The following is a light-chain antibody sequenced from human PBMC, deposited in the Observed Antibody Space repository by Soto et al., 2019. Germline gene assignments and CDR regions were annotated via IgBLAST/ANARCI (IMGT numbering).Light chain of an antibody. V-gene: IGLV2-11*01. CDR2: DVN. Sequence: QSALTQPRSVSGSPGQSVAVSCTGTSSDVGNYNYVSWYQQHPGKAPKVIIYDVNKRPSGVPDRFSGSKSGNTASLTISGLQAEDEADYYCCSYAGSPYVFGTGTKLT. J-gene: IGLJ1*01. CDR3: CSYAGSPYV. CDR1: SSDVGNYNY.